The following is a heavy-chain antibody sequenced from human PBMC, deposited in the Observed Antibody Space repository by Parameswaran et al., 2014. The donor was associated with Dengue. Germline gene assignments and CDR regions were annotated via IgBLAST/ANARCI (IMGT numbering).Heavy chain of an antibody. CDR2: ISGSGGST. D-gene: IGHD5-24*01. Sequence: RWIRQPPGKGLEWVSAISGSGGSTYYADSVKGRFTISRDNSKNTLYLQMNSLRAEDTAVYYCAKGDSRTRAYKYAYWGQGTLVTVSS. J-gene: IGHJ4*02. V-gene: IGHV3-23*01. CDR3: AKGDSRTRAYKYAY.